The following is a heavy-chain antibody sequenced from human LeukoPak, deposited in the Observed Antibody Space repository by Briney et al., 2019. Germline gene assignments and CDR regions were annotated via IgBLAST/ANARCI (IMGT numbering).Heavy chain of an antibody. CDR1: GGSISSSSYY. CDR2: IYYSGST. V-gene: IGHV4-39*01. CDR3: ARDTRYCSGGSCYSILLDY. Sequence: SETLSLTCTVSGGSISSSSYYSGWIRQPPGKGLEWIGSIYYSGSTYYNPSLKSRVTISVDTSKNQFSLKLSSVTAADTAVYYSARDTRYCSGGSCYSILLDYWGQGTLVTVSS. D-gene: IGHD2-15*01. J-gene: IGHJ4*02.